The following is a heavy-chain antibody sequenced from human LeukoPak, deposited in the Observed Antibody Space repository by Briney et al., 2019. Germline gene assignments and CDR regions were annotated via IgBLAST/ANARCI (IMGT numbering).Heavy chain of an antibody. J-gene: IGHJ4*02. V-gene: IGHV1-69*05. CDR3: ARGGTYQLLPYYFDY. CDR2: IIPIFGTA. D-gene: IGHD2-2*01. CDR1: GGTSSSYA. Sequence: ASVKVSCKASGGTSSSYAISWVRQAPGQGLEWMGGIIPIFGTANYAQKFQGRVTITTDESTSTAYMELSSLRSEDTAVYYCARGGTYQLLPYYFDYWGQGTLVTVSS.